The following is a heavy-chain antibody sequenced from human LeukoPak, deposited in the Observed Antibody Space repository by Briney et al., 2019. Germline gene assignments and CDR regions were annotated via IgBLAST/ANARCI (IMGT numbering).Heavy chain of an antibody. V-gene: IGHV3-66*01. Sequence: GGSLRLSCAASGFTVSSNYMTWVRQAPGKGLEWVSIIYNAFSTYYADSVKGRFTISGDNSKNTLYLQMNSLRAEDTAVYYCASLSYGSLFVYWGQGTLVTVSS. CDR2: IYNAFST. D-gene: IGHD5-18*01. CDR1: GFTVSSNY. J-gene: IGHJ4*02. CDR3: ASLSYGSLFVY.